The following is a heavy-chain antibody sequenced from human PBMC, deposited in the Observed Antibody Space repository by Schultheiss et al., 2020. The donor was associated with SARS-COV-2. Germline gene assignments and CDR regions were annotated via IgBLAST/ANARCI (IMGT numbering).Heavy chain of an antibody. J-gene: IGHJ5*02. CDR2: INHSGST. Sequence: SQTLSLTCSVSSASVTSYYWTWIRQHPGKGLEWIGEINHSGSTNYNPSLKSRVTISVDRSKNQFSLKLSSVTAADTAVYYCARVSRTSWFDPWGQGTLVTVSS. V-gene: IGHV4-34*01. D-gene: IGHD1-7*01. CDR3: ARVSRTSWFDP. CDR1: SASVTSYY.